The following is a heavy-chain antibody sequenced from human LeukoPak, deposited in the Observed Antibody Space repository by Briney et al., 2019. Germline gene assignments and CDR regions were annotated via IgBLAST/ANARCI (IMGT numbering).Heavy chain of an antibody. V-gene: IGHV1-24*01. D-gene: IGHD5-24*01. CDR3: ATSTGKMATIIDY. Sequence: ASVKVSCKVSGYTLTELSMHWVRQAPGKGLEWMGGFDPEDGETIYARKFQGRVTMTEDTSTDTAYMELSSLRSEDTAVYYCATSTGKMATIIDYWGQGTLVTVSS. CDR2: FDPEDGET. J-gene: IGHJ4*02. CDR1: GYTLTELS.